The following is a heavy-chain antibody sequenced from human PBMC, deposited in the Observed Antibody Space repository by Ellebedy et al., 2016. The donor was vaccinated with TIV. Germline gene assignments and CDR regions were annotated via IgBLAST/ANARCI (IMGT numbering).Heavy chain of an antibody. J-gene: IGHJ6*03. CDR2: ISGSGGST. D-gene: IGHD2-21*02. Sequence: GGSLRLXCAASGFTFSSHAMSWVRQAPGRRLEWVSAISGSGGSTHYVDPVRGRFTISRDNSKNTLYLQMTSLRAEDTAVYYCARAPTAIFAHFYYYYYYMDVWGKGTTVTVSS. CDR3: ARAPTAIFAHFYYYYYYMDV. CDR1: GFTFSSHA. V-gene: IGHV3-23*01.